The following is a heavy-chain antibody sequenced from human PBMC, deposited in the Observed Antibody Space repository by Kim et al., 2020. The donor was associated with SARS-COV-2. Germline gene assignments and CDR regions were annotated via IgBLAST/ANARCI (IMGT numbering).Heavy chain of an antibody. J-gene: IGHJ4*02. CDR1: GFTFSSYS. V-gene: IGHV3-21*01. D-gene: IGHD2-8*01. CDR3: ASGRSRVYAYY. Sequence: GGSLRLSCAASGFTFSSYSMNWVRQAPGKGLEWVSSISSSSYIYYADSVKGRFTISRDNAKNSLYLQMNSLRAEDTAVYYCASGRSRVYAYYWGQGTLVTVSS. CDR2: ISSSSYI.